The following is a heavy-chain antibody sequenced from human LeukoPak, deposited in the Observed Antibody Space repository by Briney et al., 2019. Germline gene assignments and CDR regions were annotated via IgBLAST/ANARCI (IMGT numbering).Heavy chain of an antibody. CDR2: IKPTGGET. V-gene: IGHV3-7*01. J-gene: IGHJ4*01. CDR1: GFTFSNYW. D-gene: IGHD3-10*01. CDR3: GGFGYEAAVDL. Sequence: GGSLRLSCAASGFTFSNYWMTWVRQAPGQGPEFLANIKPTGGETYYVDPVKGRFTISRDNAKNLLFLQMNSLRGEDTAVYYCGGFGYEAAVDLWGRGTLVTVSS.